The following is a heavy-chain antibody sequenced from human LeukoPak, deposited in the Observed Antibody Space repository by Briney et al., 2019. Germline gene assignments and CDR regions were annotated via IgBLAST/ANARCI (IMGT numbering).Heavy chain of an antibody. CDR2: INSVGSST. CDR3: TRDPGLSGCSFFDD. V-gene: IGHV3-74*03. J-gene: IGHJ4*02. Sequence: GGSLRLSCAASGFTFSINWMHWVRQAPGKGLVWVSRINSVGSSTTYADFVKGRFTISRDNALNTLYLQMNSLRADDTAVYYCTRDPGLSGCSFFDDWGQGTLVTVSS. D-gene: IGHD3-22*01. CDR1: GFTFSINW.